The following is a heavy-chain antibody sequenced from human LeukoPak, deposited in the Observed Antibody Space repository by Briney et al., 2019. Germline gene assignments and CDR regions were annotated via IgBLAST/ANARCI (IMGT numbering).Heavy chain of an antibody. J-gene: IGHJ4*02. CDR2: MNIDGSEK. D-gene: IGHD1-26*01. V-gene: IGHV3-7*01. Sequence: GRSLRLSCAASGFTFSSFWMGWVRQTPGKRLEWVANMNIDGSEKYYADSVKGRFSISRDNARNSVYLQMNSLRVEDTAVYYCARDPVEWELLPDYWGQGTLVTVSS. CDR3: ARDPVEWELLPDY. CDR1: GFTFSSFW.